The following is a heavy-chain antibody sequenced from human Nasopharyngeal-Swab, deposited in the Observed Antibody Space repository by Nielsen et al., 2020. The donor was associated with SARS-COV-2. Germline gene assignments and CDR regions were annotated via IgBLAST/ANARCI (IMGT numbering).Heavy chain of an antibody. CDR2: VYPGDSDT. CDR3: ARRDGYISGNSLDY. J-gene: IGHJ4*02. D-gene: IGHD5-24*01. V-gene: IGHV5-51*01. Sequence: VRQMPGTGLEWMGIVYPGDSDTRYSPSFQGQVTISADKSISTAYLQWSSLKASDTAMYYCARRDGYISGNSLDYWGQGTLVTVSS.